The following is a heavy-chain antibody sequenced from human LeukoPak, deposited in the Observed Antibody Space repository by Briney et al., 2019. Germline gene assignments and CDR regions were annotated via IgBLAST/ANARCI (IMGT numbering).Heavy chain of an antibody. CDR1: GFIFDDDG. Sequence: GGSLRLSCAASGFIFDDDGMSWVRQVPGKGLEWVSEINWNGGRTAYADPVKGRFTISRDNAKNYLYLQMDRLRAEDTALYYCARVYSYKFDSSGRNAFDIWGRGTMVTVSS. CDR2: INWNGGRT. J-gene: IGHJ3*02. CDR3: ARVYSYKFDSSGRNAFDI. V-gene: IGHV3-20*04. D-gene: IGHD3-22*01.